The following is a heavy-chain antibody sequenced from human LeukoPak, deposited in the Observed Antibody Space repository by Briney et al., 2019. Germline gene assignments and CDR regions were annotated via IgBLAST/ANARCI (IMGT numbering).Heavy chain of an antibody. Sequence: SETLSLTCTVSGGSISSGGYYWSWIRQHPGKGLEWIGYIYYSGSTNYNPSLKSRVTISVDTSKNQFSLKLSSVTAADTAVYYCARNVVAEHFDYWGQGTLVTVSS. CDR2: IYYSGST. J-gene: IGHJ4*02. CDR3: ARNVVAEHFDY. V-gene: IGHV4-61*08. D-gene: IGHD2-15*01. CDR1: GGSISSGGYY.